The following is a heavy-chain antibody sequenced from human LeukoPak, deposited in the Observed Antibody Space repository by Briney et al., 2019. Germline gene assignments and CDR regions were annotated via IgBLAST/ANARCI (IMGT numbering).Heavy chain of an antibody. CDR3: ARESGYCSSTSCSYYYYYGMDV. CDR1: GFTFSSYW. V-gene: IGHV3-7*01. D-gene: IGHD2-2*01. Sequence: GGSLTLSCVASGFTFSSYWMSWVRQAPGKGLEWVANIKQDGSEKYYVDSVKGRFTISRDNAKNSLYLQMNSLRAEDTAVYYCARESGYCSSTSCSYYYYYGMDVWGQGTTVTVSS. CDR2: IKQDGSEK. J-gene: IGHJ6*02.